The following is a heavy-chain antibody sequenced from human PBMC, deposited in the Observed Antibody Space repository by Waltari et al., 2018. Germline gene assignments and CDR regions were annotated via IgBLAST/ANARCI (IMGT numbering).Heavy chain of an antibody. Sequence: QVQLVESGGGVVQPGGSLRLSCAASGFTFSSSAMPWVRQAPGKGLEWVAFIRYDGSNKYYADSVKGRFTISRDNSKNTLYLQMNSLRAEDTAVYYCAKDRTIFGVVTSQDYWGQGTLVTVSS. CDR1: GFTFSSSA. J-gene: IGHJ4*02. CDR2: IRYDGSNK. D-gene: IGHD3-3*01. CDR3: AKDRTIFGVVTSQDY. V-gene: IGHV3-30*02.